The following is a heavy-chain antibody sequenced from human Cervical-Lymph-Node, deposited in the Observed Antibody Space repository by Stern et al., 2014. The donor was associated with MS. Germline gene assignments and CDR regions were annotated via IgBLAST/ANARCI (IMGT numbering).Heavy chain of an antibody. CDR1: GFTFEDYG. V-gene: IGHV3-20*01. Sequence: EVQLEESGGGVVRPGRSLRLSCAASGFTFEDYGMSWVRQGPGKGLEWVAAINWNGGSPVYAGSVQGRFTISRDNAKNSLYLQMNSLRAEDTALYHCARAFCTGGVCYSFPFYGMDVWGQGTTVTVSS. J-gene: IGHJ6*02. D-gene: IGHD2-8*02. CDR2: INWNGGSP. CDR3: ARAFCTGGVCYSFPFYGMDV.